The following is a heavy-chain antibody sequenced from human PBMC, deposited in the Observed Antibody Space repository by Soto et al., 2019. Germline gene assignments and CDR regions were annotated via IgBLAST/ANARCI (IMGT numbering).Heavy chain of an antibody. J-gene: IGHJ6*02. CDR3: ARDVYSPYYYYGFDV. CDR1: GDSINSHY. CDR2: IYTRGST. Sequence: SETLSLTCTVSGDSINSHYWSWVRQPGGKGPEWIGRIYTRGSTDYDPSLKSRVALSADTSKNQFSLKLRSVTAADTAVYYCARDVYSPYYYYGFDVWGQGTTVTVSS. D-gene: IGHD5-18*01. V-gene: IGHV4-4*07.